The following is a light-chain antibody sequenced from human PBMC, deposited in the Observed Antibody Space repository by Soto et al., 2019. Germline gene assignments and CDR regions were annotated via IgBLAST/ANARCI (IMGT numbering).Light chain of an antibody. J-gene: IGLJ1*01. CDR1: SSDVGGHNY. CDR3: FSYAGGNNVV. CDR2: DVI. Sequence: QSVLTQPPSASGSPGQSVTISCTGTSSDVGGHNYVSWYQQHPGKAPKLLIYDVIKRPSGVPHRFSGSKTDNTASLTVSGLQADDEAEYHCFSYAGGNNVVFGTGTKVTVL. V-gene: IGLV2-8*01.